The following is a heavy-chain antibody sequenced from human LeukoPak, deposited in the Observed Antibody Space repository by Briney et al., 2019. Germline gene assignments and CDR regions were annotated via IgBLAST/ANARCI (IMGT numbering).Heavy chain of an antibody. Sequence: PGGSLRLSCAASGFTFSSYAMSLVRQAPGKGLEWVSAISGSGGSTYYADSVKGRFTISRDNSKNTLYLQMNSLRAEDTAVYYCAKDYSSGYSYYFDYWGQGTLVTVSS. CDR2: ISGSGGST. CDR1: GFTFSSYA. V-gene: IGHV3-23*01. J-gene: IGHJ4*02. D-gene: IGHD3-22*01. CDR3: AKDYSSGYSYYFDY.